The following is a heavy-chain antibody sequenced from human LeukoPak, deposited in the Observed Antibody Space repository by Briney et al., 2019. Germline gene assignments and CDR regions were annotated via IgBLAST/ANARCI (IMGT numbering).Heavy chain of an antibody. CDR3: ARDHGVRKRATYYDILTGYYSAPPLTS. Sequence: GGSLRLSCAASGFTFSDYYVSWIRQAPGKGLEWVSYISSSGSTIYYADSVKGRFTISRDNAKNSLYLQMNSLRAEDTAVYYCARDHGVRKRATYYDILTGYYSAPPLTSWGQGTLVTVSS. J-gene: IGHJ4*02. D-gene: IGHD3-9*01. V-gene: IGHV3-11*01. CDR1: GFTFSDYY. CDR2: ISSSGSTI.